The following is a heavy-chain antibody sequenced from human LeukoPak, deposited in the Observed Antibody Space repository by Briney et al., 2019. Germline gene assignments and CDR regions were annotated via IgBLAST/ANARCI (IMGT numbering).Heavy chain of an antibody. CDR3: AKDSGGTYFYYYYYMDV. Sequence: GGSLRLSCAASGFTFSSYVMSWVRQAPGKGLEWVSVIIGSGAGSGGSTYYADSVKGRFTISRDNSKNTLYLHMNSLRAEDTAIYYCAKDSGGTYFYYYYYMDVWGKGATVTVSS. D-gene: IGHD1-26*01. CDR1: GFTFSSYV. CDR2: IIGSGAGSGGST. V-gene: IGHV3-23*01. J-gene: IGHJ6*03.